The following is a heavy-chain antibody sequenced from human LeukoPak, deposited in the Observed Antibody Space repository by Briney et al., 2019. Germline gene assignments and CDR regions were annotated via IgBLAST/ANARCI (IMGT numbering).Heavy chain of an antibody. CDR3: ARDLNCSGGSCYSDWFDP. CDR1: GFTFSSYA. J-gene: IGHJ5*02. V-gene: IGHV3-30-3*01. CDR2: ISYDGSNK. D-gene: IGHD2-15*01. Sequence: GRSLRLSCAASGFTFSSYAMHWVRQAPGKGLEWVAVISYDGSNKYYADSVKGRFTISRDNSKNTLYLQMNSLRAEDTAVYYCARDLNCSGGSCYSDWFDPWGQGTLVTVSS.